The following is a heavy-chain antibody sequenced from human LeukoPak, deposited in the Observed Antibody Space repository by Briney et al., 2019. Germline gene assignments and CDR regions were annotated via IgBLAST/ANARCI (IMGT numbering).Heavy chain of an antibody. J-gene: IGHJ4*02. V-gene: IGHV3-48*04. CDR2: ISGTINGI. CDR3: ATSRVFDY. CDR1: GVTFSSYS. Sequence: GGSLRLSCAASGVTFSSYSLTWVRQAPGKGLEWVAYISGTINGIHYADSVKGRFTISRDDAKNSLYLQMNSLKAEDTAVYYCATSRVFDYWGQGALVIVSS.